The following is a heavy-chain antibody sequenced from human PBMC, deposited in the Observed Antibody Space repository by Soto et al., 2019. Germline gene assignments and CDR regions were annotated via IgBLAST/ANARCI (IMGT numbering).Heavy chain of an antibody. CDR1: GGSFSPYF. V-gene: IGHV4-34*01. D-gene: IGHD6-19*01. CDR3: ARLASGWQYYYFDF. Sequence: QVQLQQWGAGLLKPSETLSLTCAVYGGSFSPYFWSRIRQPPGKGREWIGEINHSGSTNYNPSLTRRATLSVDTSKNQVSLKLTSVTAADTAVYYCARLASGWQYYYFDFWGRGTPVTVSS. CDR2: INHSGST. J-gene: IGHJ2*01.